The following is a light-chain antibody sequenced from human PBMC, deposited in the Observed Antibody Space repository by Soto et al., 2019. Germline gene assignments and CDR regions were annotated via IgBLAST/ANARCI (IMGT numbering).Light chain of an antibody. CDR3: ATWDDSLSSHWV. CDR1: SSNIGSNS. CDR2: RNN. J-gene: IGLJ3*02. Sequence: QSVLTQPPSASGTPGQRVTISCSGSSSNIGSNSVYWYQQLPGTAPKLLVYRNNERPSGVPDRFSASKSGTSASLAISGLRSEDEADYYCATWDDSLSSHWVFGGGTKVTVL. V-gene: IGLV1-47*01.